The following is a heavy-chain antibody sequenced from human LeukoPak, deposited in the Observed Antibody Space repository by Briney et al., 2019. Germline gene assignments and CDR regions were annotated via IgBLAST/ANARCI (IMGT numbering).Heavy chain of an antibody. CDR1: GYTFTDYY. CDR2: INPNNGDT. V-gene: IGHV1-18*04. D-gene: IGHD6-6*01. Sequence: GASVKVSCKASGYTFTDYYMHWVRQAPGQGLEWMGWINPNNGDTNYAQKLQGRVTMTTDTSTSTAYMELRSLRSDDTAVYYCARDLRGSSPPRNFDYWGQGTLVTVSS. CDR3: ARDLRGSSPPRNFDY. J-gene: IGHJ4*02.